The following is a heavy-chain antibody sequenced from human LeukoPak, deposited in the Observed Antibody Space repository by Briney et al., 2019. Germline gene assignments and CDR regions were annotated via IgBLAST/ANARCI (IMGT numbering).Heavy chain of an antibody. CDR2: ISGSGGST. Sequence: GGSLRLTCAASGFTFSSYAMSWVRQAPGKGLEWVSAISGSGGSTYYADSVKGRFTISRDSSKNTLYLQMNSLTAEDTAVYYCARDYPYYYDSSGYYSFDYWGQGTLVTVSS. CDR3: ARDYPYYYDSSGYYSFDY. CDR1: GFTFSSYA. D-gene: IGHD3-22*01. V-gene: IGHV3-23*01. J-gene: IGHJ4*02.